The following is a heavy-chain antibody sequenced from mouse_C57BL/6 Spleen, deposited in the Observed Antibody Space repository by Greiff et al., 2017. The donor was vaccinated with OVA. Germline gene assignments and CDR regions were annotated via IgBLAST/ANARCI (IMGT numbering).Heavy chain of an antibody. Sequence: VQLVESGPGLVAPSQSLSITCTVSGFSFTSYGVDWVRQSPGKGLEWLGVIWGVGSTNYNSALKSRLSISKDNSKSQVFLKMNSLQTDDTAMYYCAASGGTAQASWFAYWGQGTLVTVSA. D-gene: IGHD3-2*02. CDR2: IWGVGST. J-gene: IGHJ3*01. CDR1: GFSFTSYG. V-gene: IGHV2-6*01. CDR3: AASGGTAQASWFAY.